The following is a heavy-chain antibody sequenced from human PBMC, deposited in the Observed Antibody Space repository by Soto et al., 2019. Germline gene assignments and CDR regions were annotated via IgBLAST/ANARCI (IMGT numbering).Heavy chain of an antibody. CDR2: IYNSGST. Sequence: QVQLQESGPGLVKPSETLSLTCTVSGGSISSYYWSWLRQPPGKGLEWIGFIYNSGSTNYNPSLKSRVTISMDTSRNQFSLILSSVTAADTAVYYCARAPYGSGTKPYYFDYWGQGTLVTVSS. J-gene: IGHJ4*02. CDR1: GGSISSYY. V-gene: IGHV4-59*01. D-gene: IGHD3-10*01. CDR3: ARAPYGSGTKPYYFDY.